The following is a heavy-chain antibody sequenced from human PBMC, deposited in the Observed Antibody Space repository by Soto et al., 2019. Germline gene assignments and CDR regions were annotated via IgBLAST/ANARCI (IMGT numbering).Heavy chain of an antibody. Sequence: PGGSLRLSCAASGFTFSSYEMNWVRQAPGKGLEWVSYISSSGSTIYYADSVKGRFTISRDNAKNSLYLQMNSLRAEDTAVYYCARDRGYSSGWYRGNYYYGRDVWGQGTTGTVYS. CDR2: ISSSGSTI. CDR3: ARDRGYSSGWYRGNYYYGRDV. V-gene: IGHV3-48*03. CDR1: GFTFSSYE. J-gene: IGHJ6*02. D-gene: IGHD6-19*01.